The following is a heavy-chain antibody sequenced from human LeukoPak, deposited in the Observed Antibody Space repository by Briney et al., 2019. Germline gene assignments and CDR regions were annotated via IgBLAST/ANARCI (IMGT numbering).Heavy chain of an antibody. Sequence: PSGTLSLTCAVSGGSISSTHWWNWVRQPPGKGLEWIGEIFHSGTTNYNPSLKCRVTISIDKSKNQFFLKLSSVTAADTAVYYCARDQWLLRGGDHDAFDIWGQGTMVTVSS. CDR1: GGSISSTHW. CDR2: IFHSGTT. V-gene: IGHV4-4*02. J-gene: IGHJ3*02. D-gene: IGHD6-19*01. CDR3: ARDQWLLRGGDHDAFDI.